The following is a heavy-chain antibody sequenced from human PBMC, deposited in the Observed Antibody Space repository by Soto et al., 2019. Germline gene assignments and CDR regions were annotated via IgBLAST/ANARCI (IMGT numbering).Heavy chain of an antibody. Sequence: GGSLRLSCAASGFTFRNYAMSWVRQAPGKGLEWVSSISGSGGTTHYAVSVKGRFTISRDNSKNTLYLQMNSLRVEDTAVYYCAKDPYGSGWYSDYWGQGTLVTVS. CDR3: AKDPYGSGWYSDY. CDR1: GFTFRNYA. J-gene: IGHJ4*02. V-gene: IGHV3-23*01. CDR2: ISGSGGTT. D-gene: IGHD6-19*01.